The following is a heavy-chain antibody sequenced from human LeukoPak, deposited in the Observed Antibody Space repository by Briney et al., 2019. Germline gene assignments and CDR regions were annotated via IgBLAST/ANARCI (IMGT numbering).Heavy chain of an antibody. CDR3: TREVVVAAPLDY. J-gene: IGHJ4*02. CDR2: LCSKDYSGTT. D-gene: IGHD2-15*01. Sequence: QPGRYLRLSCTASGFTFGDYAVSWVRQATGMGLEGVGFLCSKDYSGTTEYAAHVKGRFTISRDHSKSIAYLQMNSLKTEDTAVDYCTREVVVAAPLDYWGEGTLVTVSS. CDR1: GFTFGDYA. V-gene: IGHV3-49*04.